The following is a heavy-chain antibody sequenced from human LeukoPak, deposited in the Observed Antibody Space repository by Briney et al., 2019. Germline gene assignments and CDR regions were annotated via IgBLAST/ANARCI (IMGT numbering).Heavy chain of an antibody. CDR2: IYSSGST. CDR3: ARQIAMAGKAGFDY. Sequence: SETLSLTCTVSGGSISSYYWSWIRQPAGKGLEWIGRIYSSGSTNYNPSLKSRVTMSVDTSKNRFSLRLSSVTAADTAVYYCARQIAMAGKAGFDYWGQGTPVTVSS. J-gene: IGHJ4*02. D-gene: IGHD6-19*01. CDR1: GGSISSYY. V-gene: IGHV4-4*07.